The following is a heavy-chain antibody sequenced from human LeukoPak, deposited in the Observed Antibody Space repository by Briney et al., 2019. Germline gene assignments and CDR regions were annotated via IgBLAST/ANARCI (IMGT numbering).Heavy chain of an antibody. CDR1: GITFSYST. D-gene: IGHD3-22*01. CDR3: AREPVPRSSGLQY. Sequence: SVKVSCEASGITFSYSTISWVRQAPGQGLEWMGRVIPIFGTADYAQKFQGRVTMTTDESTNTAYMELSSLRSEDTAVYFCAREPVPRSSGLQYWGQGTLVTVSS. J-gene: IGHJ4*02. V-gene: IGHV1-69*05. CDR2: VIPIFGTA.